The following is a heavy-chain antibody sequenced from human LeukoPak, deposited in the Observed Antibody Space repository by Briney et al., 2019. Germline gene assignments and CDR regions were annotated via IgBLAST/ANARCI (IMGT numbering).Heavy chain of an antibody. Sequence: SETLSLTCAVYGESFSGYFWNWIRQPPGKGLEWIGYIYYSGSTYYNPSLKSRVTISVDTSKNQFSLKLSSVTAADTAVYYCARVATDSSGYYYWYFDLWGRGTLVTVSS. V-gene: IGHV4-30-4*08. J-gene: IGHJ2*01. CDR3: ARVATDSSGYYYWYFDL. D-gene: IGHD3-22*01. CDR1: GESFSGYF. CDR2: IYYSGST.